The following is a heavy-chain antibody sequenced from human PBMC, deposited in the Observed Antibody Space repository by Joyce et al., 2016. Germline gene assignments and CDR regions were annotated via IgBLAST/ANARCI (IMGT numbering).Heavy chain of an antibody. J-gene: IGHJ5*02. D-gene: IGHD3-10*02. CDR2: IDPRDSYT. V-gene: IGHV5-10-1*03. CDR1: GYSFTSHW. CDR3: ARHVTDWFDP. Sequence: EVQLVQSGAEVKKPGESLRISCKGSGYSFTSHWISWVRQMPGKGLEGMGRIDPRDSYTDYSPSFAGHVTISVDKTSSAAYLQWSSLRASDTAIYDRARHVTDWFDPWGQGTLVTVSS.